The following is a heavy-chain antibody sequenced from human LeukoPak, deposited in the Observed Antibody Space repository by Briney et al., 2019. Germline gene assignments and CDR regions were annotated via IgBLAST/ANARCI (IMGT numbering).Heavy chain of an antibody. CDR1: DDSISSNRYF. CDR2: INYNWRT. V-gene: IGHV4-39*07. D-gene: IGHD1-26*01. Sequence: SSETLSLTCTISDDSISSNRYFWAWIRQPPGGGLEWIASINYNWRTYYNPSLKSRLTISIDTAKNQFSLKLSSVTAADTAVYYCARRAGGSYQDFDIWGQGTMVTVSS. J-gene: IGHJ3*02. CDR3: ARRAGGSYQDFDI.